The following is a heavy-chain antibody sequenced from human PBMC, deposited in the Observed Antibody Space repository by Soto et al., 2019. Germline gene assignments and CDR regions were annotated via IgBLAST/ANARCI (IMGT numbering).Heavy chain of an antibody. CDR1: GVSFGTYY. Sequence: QVQLQESGPGLVKPSETLSLTCTVSGVSFGTYYWSWIRQAPGKGLEWIGYIYYSGSSNYNPSLKSRVTMSVDTSKNQLSLKLSSVTAADTAVYYCARDQGGPFDYWGQGTLVTVSS. J-gene: IGHJ4*02. CDR3: ARDQGGPFDY. V-gene: IGHV4-59*01. D-gene: IGHD2-15*01. CDR2: IYYSGSS.